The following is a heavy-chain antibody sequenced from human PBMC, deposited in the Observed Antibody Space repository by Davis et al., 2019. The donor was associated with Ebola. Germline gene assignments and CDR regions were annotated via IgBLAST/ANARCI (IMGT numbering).Heavy chain of an antibody. D-gene: IGHD3-10*01. CDR3: ARFPVINYYYYGMDV. J-gene: IGHJ6*04. CDR2: INHSGST. V-gene: IGHV4-34*01. CDR1: GGSTSSYY. Sequence: MPSETLSLTCTLSGGSTSSYYWNWIRQPPGKGLEWIGEINHSGSTNYNPSLKSRVTISVDTSKNQFSLKLSSVTAADTAVYYCARFPVINYYYYGMDVWGKGTTVTVSS.